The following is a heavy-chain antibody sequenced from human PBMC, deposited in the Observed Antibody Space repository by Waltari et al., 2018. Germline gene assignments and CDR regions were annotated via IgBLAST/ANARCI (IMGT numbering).Heavy chain of an antibody. CDR2: IKQDGSEK. V-gene: IGHV3-7*01. CDR3: ATYRAARTANWFDP. Sequence: EVQLVESGGGLVQPGGSLRLSCAASGFTFSSYWMSWVRQAPGKGLEWVANIKQDGSEKYYVDSVKGRFTISRDNAKNSLYLQMNSLRAEDTAVYYCATYRAARTANWFDPWGQGTLVTVSS. J-gene: IGHJ5*02. D-gene: IGHD6-6*01. CDR1: GFTFSSYW.